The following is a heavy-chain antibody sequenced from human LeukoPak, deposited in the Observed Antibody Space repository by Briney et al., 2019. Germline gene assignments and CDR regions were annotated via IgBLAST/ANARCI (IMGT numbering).Heavy chain of an antibody. CDR2: ITLDGSDS. J-gene: IGHJ4*02. Sequence: GGSLRLSCAASGFPFSSYWMAWVRQAPGRGLEWVATITLDGSDSYYVDSVKGRFTVSRDNAKNSLYLQMNSLRAEDTAVFYCTTENWYVFENWGQGSLVTVSS. CDR3: TTENWYVFEN. D-gene: IGHD1-1*01. V-gene: IGHV3-7*04. CDR1: GFPFSSYW.